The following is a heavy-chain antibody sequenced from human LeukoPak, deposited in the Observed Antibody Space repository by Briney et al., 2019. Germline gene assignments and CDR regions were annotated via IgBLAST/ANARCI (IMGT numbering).Heavy chain of an antibody. D-gene: IGHD5-18*01. Sequence: ASVKVSCKASGYSFTSYDINWVRQAAGQGLEWMGWMNLFSGDTDCAQKFQGRITLTRDTSMSTVYMELSNLRSDDTAIYFCARHLQNTAMIILAYWGQGTQVTVSS. CDR2: MNLFSGDT. J-gene: IGHJ4*02. CDR3: ARHLQNTAMIILAY. V-gene: IGHV1-8*01. CDR1: GYSFTSYD.